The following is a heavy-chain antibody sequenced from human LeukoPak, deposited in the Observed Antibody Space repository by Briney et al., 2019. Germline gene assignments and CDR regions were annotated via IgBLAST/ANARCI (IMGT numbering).Heavy chain of an antibody. CDR3: AKVAAGTLIDV. CDR1: GFTFSSYW. CDR2: INSDGSST. D-gene: IGHD1/OR15-1a*01. V-gene: IGHV3-74*01. Sequence: GGSLRLSCAASGFTFSSYWMHWVRQAPGKGLVWVSRINSDGSSTSYADSVKGRLTISRDNFKNTLYLQMNSLRAEDTAIYYCAKVAAGTLIDVWGQGTTVTVSS. J-gene: IGHJ6*02.